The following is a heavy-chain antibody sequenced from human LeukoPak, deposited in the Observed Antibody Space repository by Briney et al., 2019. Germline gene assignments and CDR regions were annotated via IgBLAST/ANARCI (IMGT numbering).Heavy chain of an antibody. D-gene: IGHD1-14*01. CDR3: AKLHNLNSDY. CDR1: GFTFSDYA. J-gene: IGHJ4*02. V-gene: IGHV3-23*01. CDR2: ISGSGGST. Sequence: PGGSLRLSCAASGFTFSDYAMNWVRQAPGKELEWVSTISGSGGSTYYAGSVKGRFTISRDNSKNTLYPQMNSLRAEDTAVYYCAKLHNLNSDYWGQGTLVTVSS.